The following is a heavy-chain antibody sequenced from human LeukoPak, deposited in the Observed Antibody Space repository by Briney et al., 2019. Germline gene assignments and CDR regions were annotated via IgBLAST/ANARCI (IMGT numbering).Heavy chain of an antibody. D-gene: IGHD6-19*01. J-gene: IGHJ4*02. CDR1: GFSFITYS. CDR3: ARERDRGTDVADHFDH. V-gene: IGHV3-23*01. CDR2: ISGGGYI. Sequence: PGGSLRLSCATSGFSFITYSVARVRQAPGRGLEWVSVISGGGYIVYADSVKGRFTISRDNSENTVYLQMNSLRAEDTAIYYCARERDRGTDVADHFDHWGQGTLVTVSS.